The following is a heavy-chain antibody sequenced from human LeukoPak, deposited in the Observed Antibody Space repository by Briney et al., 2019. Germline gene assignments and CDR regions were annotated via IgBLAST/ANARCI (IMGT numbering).Heavy chain of an antibody. CDR3: ARGSSWYFGIDY. CDR1: GGTFSSYA. CDR2: INPSGGST. D-gene: IGHD6-13*01. Sequence: ASVKVSCKASGGTFSSYAISWVRQAPGQGLEWMGIINPSGGSTSYAQKFQGRVTMTRDTSTSTVYMELSSLRSEDTAVYYCARGSSWYFGIDYWGQGTLVTVSS. V-gene: IGHV1-46*01. J-gene: IGHJ4*02.